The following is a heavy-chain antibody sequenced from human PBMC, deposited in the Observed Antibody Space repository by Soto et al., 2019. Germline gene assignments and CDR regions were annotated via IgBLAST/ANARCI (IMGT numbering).Heavy chain of an antibody. V-gene: IGHV4-59*01. D-gene: IGHD5-12*01. CDR3: ARGRVATMASPPIFDY. J-gene: IGHJ4*02. CDR1: GGSISSYY. Sequence: PSETLSLTCTVSGGSISSYYWSWIRQPPGKGLEWIGYIYYSGSTNYNPSLKSRVTISVDTSKNQFSLKLSSVTAADTAVYYCARGRVATMASPPIFDYWGQGTLVTVSS. CDR2: IYYSGST.